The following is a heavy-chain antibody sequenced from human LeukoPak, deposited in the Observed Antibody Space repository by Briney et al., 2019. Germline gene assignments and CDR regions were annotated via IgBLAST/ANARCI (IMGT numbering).Heavy chain of an antibody. CDR1: GFTFNTYN. D-gene: IGHD2-15*01. J-gene: IGHJ6*03. V-gene: IGHV3-13*01. CDR2: IGTTGDT. Sequence: GGSLRLSCAASGFTFNTYNMNWVRQATGKGLEWVSAIGTTGDTYYPGSVKGRFTISRENAKNSLYLQMNSLRAGDTAVYYCARDRGGGHMDVWGKGTTVTISS. CDR3: ARDRGGGHMDV.